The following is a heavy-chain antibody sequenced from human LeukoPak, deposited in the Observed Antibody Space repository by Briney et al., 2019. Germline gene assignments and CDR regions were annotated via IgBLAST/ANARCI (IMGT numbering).Heavy chain of an antibody. Sequence: GGSLRLSCAASGFTFSSYAMSWVRQAPGKGPEWVSAISGSGGTTSYADAVKGRFTISRDNSKSTLSLQMNSLRAEDTAVYYCANGGGGSRPHDYWGQGTLVTVSS. V-gene: IGHV3-23*01. D-gene: IGHD5-24*01. J-gene: IGHJ4*02. CDR2: ISGSGGTT. CDR3: ANGGGGSRPHDY. CDR1: GFTFSSYA.